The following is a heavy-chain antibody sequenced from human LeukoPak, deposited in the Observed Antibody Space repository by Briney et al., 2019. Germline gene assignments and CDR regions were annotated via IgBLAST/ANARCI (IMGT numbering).Heavy chain of an antibody. Sequence: SVKVSCKASGGTFSSYAISWVRQAPGQGLEWMGGIIPIFGTANYAQKFQGRVTMTRDMSTSTVYMELSSLRSEDTAVYYCARGLDLRFLEWLPTDYYYMDVWGKGTTVTVSS. J-gene: IGHJ6*03. V-gene: IGHV1-69*05. CDR2: IIPIFGTA. D-gene: IGHD3-3*01. CDR1: GGTFSSYA. CDR3: ARGLDLRFLEWLPTDYYYMDV.